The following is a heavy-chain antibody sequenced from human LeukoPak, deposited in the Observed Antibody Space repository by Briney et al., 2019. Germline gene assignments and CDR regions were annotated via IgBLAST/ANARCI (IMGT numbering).Heavy chain of an antibody. CDR3: AREDYSNQTFDY. CDR1: GFTFSSYS. D-gene: IGHD4-11*01. J-gene: IGHJ4*02. V-gene: IGHV3-21*01. CDR2: ISSSSSYI. Sequence: PGGSLRLSCAASGFTFSSYSMNWVRQAPGKGLEWVSSISSSSSYIYYADSVKGRFTISRDNAKNSLYLQMNSLRAEDTAVYYCAREDYSNQTFDYWGQGTLVTVSS.